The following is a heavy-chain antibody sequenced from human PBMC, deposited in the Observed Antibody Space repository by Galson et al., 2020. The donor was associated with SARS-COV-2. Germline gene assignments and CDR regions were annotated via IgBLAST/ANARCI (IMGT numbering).Heavy chain of an antibody. CDR1: GFIFSNYW. CDR3: ATIPDDEFWNKFHYFDY. V-gene: IGHV3-7*02. CDR2: IKHDGSEK. Sequence: GGSLRLSCAASGFIFSNYWMTWVRQAPGKGLEWMANIKHDGSEKYYVDSVKGRFTISRDNPKNSLSLQMNSLGAEETAVYYCATIPDDEFWNKFHYFDYWGQGTLVTVSS. D-gene: IGHD3-3*01. J-gene: IGHJ4*02.